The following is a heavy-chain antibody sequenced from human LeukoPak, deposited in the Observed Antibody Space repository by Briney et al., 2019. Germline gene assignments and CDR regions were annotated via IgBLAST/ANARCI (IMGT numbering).Heavy chain of an antibody. CDR1: GGTFSSYA. CDR2: IIPILGIA. D-gene: IGHD6-6*01. V-gene: IGHV1-69*04. Sequence: SVKVSCKASGGTFSSYAISWVRQAPGQGLEWMGRIIPILGIANYAQKFQGRVTITADKSTSTAYMELSSLRSEDTAVYYCARGTSGSSSSIGRGYYFDYWGQGTLATVSS. CDR3: ARGTSGSSSSIGRGYYFDY. J-gene: IGHJ4*02.